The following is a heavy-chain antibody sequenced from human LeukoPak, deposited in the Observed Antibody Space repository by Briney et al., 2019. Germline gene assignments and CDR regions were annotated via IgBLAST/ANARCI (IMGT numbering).Heavy chain of an antibody. J-gene: IGHJ5*02. CDR2: FDPEDGET. V-gene: IGHV1-24*01. CDR3: AKDNSDGHDLYWWFDP. D-gene: IGHD3/OR15-3a*01. Sequence: GASVKVSCKVSGYTLTELSMHWVRQAPGKGLEWMGGFDPEDGETIYAQKFQGRVTMTEDTSTDTAYMELSSLRSEDTAVYYCAKDNSDGHDLYWWFDPWGRGTLVTVSS. CDR1: GYTLTELS.